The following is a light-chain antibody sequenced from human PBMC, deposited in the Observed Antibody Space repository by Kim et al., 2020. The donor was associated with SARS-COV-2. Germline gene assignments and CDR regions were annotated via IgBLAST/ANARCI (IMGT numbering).Light chain of an antibody. J-gene: IGLJ2*01. Sequence: VSPGQTASSSCSGDKLGDKYACWYQQKPGQCPVLVIYQDDKRPLGIPERFSGSNSGNTATLTISGTQAMDEADYYCQASDTTTEAVFGGGTQLTVL. CDR3: QASDTTTEAV. CDR1: KLGDKY. CDR2: QDD. V-gene: IGLV3-1*01.